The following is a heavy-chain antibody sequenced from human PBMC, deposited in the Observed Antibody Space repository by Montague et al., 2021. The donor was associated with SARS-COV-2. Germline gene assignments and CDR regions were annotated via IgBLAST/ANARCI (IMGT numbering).Heavy chain of an antibody. CDR2: IYYSGST. J-gene: IGHJ5*02. D-gene: IGHD3-10*01. CDR1: GGSISSSSYY. V-gene: IGHV4-39*01. Sequence: SETLSLTCTVSGGSISSSSYYWGWIRQPPGKGLEWIGGIYYSGSTYYNPSLKSRVTISVDTSKNQFSLKLSSVTAADTAVYYCARHAPAITMVRGVKLLDWFDPWGQGTLVTVSS. CDR3: ARHAPAITMVRGVKLLDWFDP.